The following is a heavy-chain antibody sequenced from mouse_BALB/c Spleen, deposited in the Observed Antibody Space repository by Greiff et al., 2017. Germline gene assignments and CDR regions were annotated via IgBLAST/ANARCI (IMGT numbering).Heavy chain of an antibody. V-gene: IGHV5-2*01. D-gene: IGHD2-1*01. Sequence: EVQGVESGGGLVQPGESLKLSCESNEYEFPSHDMSWVRKTPEKRLELVAAINSDGGSTYYPDTMERRFIISRDNTKKTLYLQMSSLKSEDTAMYYCARAFYGNYSFDYWGQGTTLTVSS. CDR3: ARAFYGNYSFDY. CDR1: EYEFPSHD. J-gene: IGHJ2*01. CDR2: INSDGGST.